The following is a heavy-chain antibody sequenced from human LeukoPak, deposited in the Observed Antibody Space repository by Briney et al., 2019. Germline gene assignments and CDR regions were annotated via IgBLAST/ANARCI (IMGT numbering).Heavy chain of an antibody. V-gene: IGHV3-48*03. CDR2: ISSSGSTV. CDR1: GFTFSSYE. CDR3: AREDGYNWNYGY. J-gene: IGHJ4*02. D-gene: IGHD1-20*01. Sequence: GGSLRLSCAASGFTFSSYEMNWVRQAPGKGLEWVSYISSSGSTVYYADSVNGRFTISRDNAKNSLYLQMNSLRAEDTAVYYCAREDGYNWNYGYWGQGTLVTVSS.